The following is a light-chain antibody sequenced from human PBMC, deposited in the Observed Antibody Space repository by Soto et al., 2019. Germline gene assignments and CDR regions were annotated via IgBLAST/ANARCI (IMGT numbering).Light chain of an antibody. V-gene: IGKV3-20*01. Sequence: EIVFTQSPGTLSLSPGERATLSCRASQSISSIYLAWYQQKPGQAPRLLIYGASSRATDIPDRFSGSGSGTDFTLTISRLEPEDFAVYYCQHYGRSPIFTFGPGTKVDIK. CDR1: QSISSIY. J-gene: IGKJ3*01. CDR2: GAS. CDR3: QHYGRSPIFT.